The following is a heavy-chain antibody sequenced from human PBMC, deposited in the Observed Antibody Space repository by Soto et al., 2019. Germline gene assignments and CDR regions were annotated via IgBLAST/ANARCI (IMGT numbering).Heavy chain of an antibody. Sequence: GASVKVSCKASGYTFTNYYIHWVRQAPGQGLKWMGIINPSGGSISYAQNFQGRVTMTRDTSTSTVYIELSSLRSEDTAVYYCAIEYYDFWSGKKSSYYYGMDVWGQGTTVTVSS. V-gene: IGHV1-46*01. CDR1: GYTFTNYY. D-gene: IGHD3-3*01. CDR2: INPSGGSI. J-gene: IGHJ6*02. CDR3: AIEYYDFWSGKKSSYYYGMDV.